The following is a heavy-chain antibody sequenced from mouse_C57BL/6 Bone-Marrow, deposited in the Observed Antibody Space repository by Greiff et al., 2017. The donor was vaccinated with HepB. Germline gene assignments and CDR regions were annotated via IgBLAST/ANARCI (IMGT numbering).Heavy chain of an antibody. CDR1: GIDFSRYW. CDR2: INPDSSTI. J-gene: IGHJ4*01. D-gene: IGHD3-3*01. CDR3: ARGTRDYAMDY. Sequence: EVKLLESGGGLVQPGGSLKLSCAASGIDFSRYWMSWVRRAPGKGLEWIGEINPDSSTINYAPSLKDKFIISRDNTKNTLYLQMSKVRSEDTALYYCARGTRDYAMDYWGQGTSVTVSS. V-gene: IGHV4-1*01.